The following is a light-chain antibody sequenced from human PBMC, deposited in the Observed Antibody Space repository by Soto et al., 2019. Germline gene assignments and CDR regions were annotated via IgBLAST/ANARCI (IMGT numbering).Light chain of an antibody. CDR3: QHYGRTVT. CDR1: QSVSD. CDR2: GAS. V-gene: IGKV3-20*01. J-gene: IGKJ4*01. Sequence: EIMLTQSPGTLSLSTGDRATLFCRASQSVSDLAWYWQKPGQAPRLLIYGASNRATGTPDRFSGSGSGTDFTLTITRLEPEDFAVFYCQHYGRTVTFGGGTKVDI.